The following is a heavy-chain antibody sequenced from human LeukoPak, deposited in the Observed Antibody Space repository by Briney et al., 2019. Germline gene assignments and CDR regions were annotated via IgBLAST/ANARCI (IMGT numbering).Heavy chain of an antibody. J-gene: IGHJ4*02. Sequence: SVKVSCKASGGTFSSYAISWVRQAPGQGLQWMGRFIPIFGTANYAQKFQGRVSITTDESTSTAYMQLSSLRSEDTAVYYCARVEGATTHYWGQGTLVTVSS. D-gene: IGHD1-26*01. V-gene: IGHV1-69*05. CDR3: ARVEGATTHY. CDR1: GGTFSSYA. CDR2: FIPIFGTA.